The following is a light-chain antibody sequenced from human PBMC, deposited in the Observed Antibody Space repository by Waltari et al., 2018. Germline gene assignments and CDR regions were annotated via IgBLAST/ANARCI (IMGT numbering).Light chain of an antibody. CDR3: QSTHNSGAYVV. V-gene: IGLV3-25*03. J-gene: IGLJ2*01. CDR2: KDT. Sequence: YELTPPPSVSVSPGQTARITCPADALSNQYVSWYQQKPGQAPILLIFKDTERSSGIPGRFSGSNSGTIVTLTISGVQAQDEADYYCQSTHNSGAYVVFGGGTKLTVL. CDR1: ALSNQY.